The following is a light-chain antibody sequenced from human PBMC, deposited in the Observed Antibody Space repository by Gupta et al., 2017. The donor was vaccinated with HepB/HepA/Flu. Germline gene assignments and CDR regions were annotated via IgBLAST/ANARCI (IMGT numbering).Light chain of an antibody. CDR2: GAS. V-gene: IGKV3-15*01. J-gene: IGKJ1*01. Sequence: EIVMTQSPVTLSVSPGERATLSCKASQSVGSNLAWYQQKPGQAPSPLLYGASTRVTGIPARFSGSGSGTEFTLTISSLQPEDLAVYFCQQYNNDRRTFGQGTKVEIQ. CDR3: QQYNNDRRT. CDR1: QSVGSN.